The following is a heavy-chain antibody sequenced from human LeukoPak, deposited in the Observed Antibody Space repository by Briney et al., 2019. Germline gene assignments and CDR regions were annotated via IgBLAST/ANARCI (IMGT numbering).Heavy chain of an antibody. CDR3: ARGRGTGVDYYYYMDV. D-gene: IGHD7-27*01. Sequence: SVKVSCKASGGTFSSYAISWVRQAPGQGLEWMGGIISIFDSANYAQKFQGRVTITADDSTSTAYMELANLTSEDTAVYYCARGRGTGVDYYYYMDVWGKGTTVTVSS. CDR1: GGTFSSYA. CDR2: IISIFDSA. V-gene: IGHV1-69*13. J-gene: IGHJ6*03.